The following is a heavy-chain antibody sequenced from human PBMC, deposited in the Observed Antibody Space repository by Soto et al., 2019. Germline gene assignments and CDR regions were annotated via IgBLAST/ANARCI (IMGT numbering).Heavy chain of an antibody. D-gene: IGHD3-10*01. CDR2: IIPIFGTA. Sequence: SVKVSCKASGGTFSSYAISWVRQAPGQGLEWMGGIIPIFGTANYAQKFQGRVTITADESTSTAYMELSSLRSEDTAVYYCARHAGYYGSGSYNYFDYWGQGPLVPVSP. CDR3: ARHAGYYGSGSYNYFDY. J-gene: IGHJ4*02. V-gene: IGHV1-69*13. CDR1: GGTFSSYA.